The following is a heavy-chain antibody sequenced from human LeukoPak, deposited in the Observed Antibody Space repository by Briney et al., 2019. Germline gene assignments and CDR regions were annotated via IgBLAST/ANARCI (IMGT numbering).Heavy chain of an antibody. CDR3: ASLTAAAPYYYYYMDV. V-gene: IGHV3-48*03. CDR1: GFTFSSYE. D-gene: IGHD6-13*01. J-gene: IGHJ6*03. Sequence: GGSLRLSXAASGFTFSSYEMNWVRQAPGKGLEWVSYISSSGSTIYYADSVKGRFPISRDNAKNSLYLQMNSLRAEDTAVYYCASLTAAAPYYYYYMDVWGKGTTVTVSS. CDR2: ISSSGSTI.